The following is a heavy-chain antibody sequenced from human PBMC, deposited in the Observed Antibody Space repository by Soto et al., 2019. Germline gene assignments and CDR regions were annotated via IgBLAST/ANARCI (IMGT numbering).Heavy chain of an antibody. CDR3: TSRRDWTAVDPLDY. CDR2: IRNKTNNYAT. CDR1: GFTFSDSA. Sequence: EVQLVESGGGLVQPGGSLKLSCAASGFTFSDSAMHWVRQASGKGLEWVGRIRNKTNNYATAYIASVKGRFTISRDDSKNTVYLQMNSLKIDDTAVYFCTSRRDWTAVDPLDYWGLGTLVTVS. V-gene: IGHV3-73*02. J-gene: IGHJ4*02. D-gene: IGHD5-18*01.